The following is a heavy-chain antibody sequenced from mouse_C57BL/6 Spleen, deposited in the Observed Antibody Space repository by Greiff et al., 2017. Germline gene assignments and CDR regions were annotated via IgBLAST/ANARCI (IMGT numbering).Heavy chain of an antibody. Sequence: QVQLKESGPGLVQPSQSLSITCTVSGFSLTSYGVHWVRQSPGKGLEWLGVIWSGGSTDYNAAFISRLSISKDNSKSQVFFKMNSLQADDTAIYYCARGLGRFAGDYYYAMDYWGQGTSVTVSS. J-gene: IGHJ4*01. CDR2: IWSGGST. D-gene: IGHD4-1*01. CDR1: GFSLTSYG. V-gene: IGHV2-2*01. CDR3: ARGLGRFAGDYYYAMDY.